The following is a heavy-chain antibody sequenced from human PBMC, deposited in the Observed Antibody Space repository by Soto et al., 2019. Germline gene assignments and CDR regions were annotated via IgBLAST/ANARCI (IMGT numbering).Heavy chain of an antibody. CDR1: GFTFSSYA. J-gene: IGHJ4*02. V-gene: IGHV3-30-3*01. Sequence: QVPLVESGGGVVQPGRSLRLSCAASGFTFSSYALHWVRQAPGKGLEWVAIISYDGSNKYYADSVKGRFTISRDNSKNPLYLQMNSLSAEDTAVYYCARDAQYYFDYWGQGTLVTVSS. CDR3: ARDAQYYFDY. CDR2: ISYDGSNK.